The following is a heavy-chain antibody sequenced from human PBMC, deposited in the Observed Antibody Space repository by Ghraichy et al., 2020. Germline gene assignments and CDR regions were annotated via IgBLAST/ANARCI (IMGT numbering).Heavy chain of an antibody. J-gene: IGHJ4*02. CDR1: GYTFTGYY. Sequence: ASVKVSCKASGYTFTGYYMHWVRQAPGQGLEWMGWINPNSGGTNYAQKFQGRVTMTRDTSISTAYMELSRLRSDDTAVYYCARVYGSGSATYYFDYWGQGTLVTVSS. CDR2: INPNSGGT. V-gene: IGHV1-2*02. CDR3: ARVYGSGSATYYFDY. D-gene: IGHD3-10*01.